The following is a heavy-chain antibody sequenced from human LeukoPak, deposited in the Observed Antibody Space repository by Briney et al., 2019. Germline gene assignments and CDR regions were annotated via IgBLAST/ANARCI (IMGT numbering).Heavy chain of an antibody. CDR1: GFTFSSHG. D-gene: IGHD3-3*01. CDR3: ARDPAKFWSGHDY. V-gene: IGHV3-30*03. CDR2: ISYDGSNK. J-gene: IGHJ4*02. Sequence: GGSLRLSCTASGFTFSSHGMHWVRQAPGKGLEWVAVISYDGSNKYYADSVKGRFTISRDNSKNTLYVQMNSLRAEDTAVYYCARDPAKFWSGHDYWGQGTLVTVSS.